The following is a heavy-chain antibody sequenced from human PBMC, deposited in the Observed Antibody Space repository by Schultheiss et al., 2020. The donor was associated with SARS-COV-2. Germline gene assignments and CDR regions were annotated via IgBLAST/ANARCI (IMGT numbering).Heavy chain of an antibody. CDR2: IYYMGST. Sequence: SETLSLTCSVSGASISSYYWSWIRQPPGKGLEWIGNIYYMGSTNYNPSLKSRVTISVDTSKNQFSLKLSSVTAADTAVYYCARVPYGDPYWYFDLWGRGTLITVSS. D-gene: IGHD4-17*01. J-gene: IGHJ2*01. CDR1: GASISSYY. CDR3: ARVPYGDPYWYFDL. V-gene: IGHV4-59*01.